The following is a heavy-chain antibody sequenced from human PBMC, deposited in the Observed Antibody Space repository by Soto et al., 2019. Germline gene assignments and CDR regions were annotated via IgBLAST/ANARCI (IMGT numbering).Heavy chain of an antibody. Sequence: QVQLQESGPGLVKPAETLSLTCSVSGASVTSGLYYWTWIRQPPGRGLEWMGFIYDGGGSNYSPSLRGLVTMSVDSYKNQFPLNLTSVTAADTAVYYCARADGREFDYEDVCGTRGDWFDPWGQGTLVTVSS. CDR1: GASVTSGLYY. D-gene: IGHD3-16*01. CDR2: IYDGGGS. V-gene: IGHV4-61*01. J-gene: IGHJ5*02. CDR3: ARADGREFDYEDVCGTRGDWFDP.